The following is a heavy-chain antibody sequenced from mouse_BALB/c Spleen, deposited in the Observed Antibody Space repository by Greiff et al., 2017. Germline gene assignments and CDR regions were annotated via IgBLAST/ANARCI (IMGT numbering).Heavy chain of an antibody. Sequence: EVKLMESGGGLVQPGGSLKLSCAASGFDFSRYWMSWVRQAPGKGLEWIGEINPDSSTINYTPSLKDKFIISRDNAKNTLYLQMSKVRSEDTALYYCAREGYYYAMDDWGQGTSVTVSS. CDR2: INPDSSTI. CDR3: AREGYYYAMDD. CDR1: GFDFSRYW. V-gene: IGHV4-1*02. J-gene: IGHJ4*01.